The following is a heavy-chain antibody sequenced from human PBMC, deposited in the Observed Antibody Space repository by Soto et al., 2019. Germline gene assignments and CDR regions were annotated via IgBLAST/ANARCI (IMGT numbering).Heavy chain of an antibody. CDR1: GVSVSSGSVY. D-gene: IGHD4-17*01. V-gene: IGHV4-61*01. CDR3: ARGATVTQYDY. J-gene: IGHJ4*02. Sequence: QVQLQESGPGLVKPSETLSLTCTVSGVSVSSGSVYWAWIRQPPGKGLEWIGFGSYSGTTNYKPSLKSRVTISVYTSRSQISLKVSSLTAADTAVYYCARGATVTQYDYWGQGTLVTVSS. CDR2: GSYSGTT.